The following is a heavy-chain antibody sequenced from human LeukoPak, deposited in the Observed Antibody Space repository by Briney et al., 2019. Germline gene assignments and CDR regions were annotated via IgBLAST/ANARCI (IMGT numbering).Heavy chain of an antibody. D-gene: IGHD6-6*01. CDR1: GGSISSSSYY. Sequence: PSETLSLTCTVSGGSISSSSYYWGWIRQPPGKGLEWIGSIYYSGSTYYNPSLKSRVTISVDTSKNQFSLKLSSVTAADTAVYYCAKLSSSSAAYYMDVWGKGTTVTVS. CDR3: AKLSSSSAAYYMDV. V-gene: IGHV4-39*01. CDR2: IYYSGST. J-gene: IGHJ6*03.